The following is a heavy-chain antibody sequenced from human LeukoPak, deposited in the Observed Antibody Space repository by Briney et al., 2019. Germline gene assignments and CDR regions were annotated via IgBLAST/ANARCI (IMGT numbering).Heavy chain of an antibody. D-gene: IGHD2-15*01. Sequence: PSQTLSLTCSVSGVSISSDGYYWTWIRQHPGKGLEWIGYIYHGGATSSNPSLKSRVTISVDTSKNQFSLKLLSVTAADTAVYYCARDVLLLEDGEISRFDPWGQGTLVTVSS. CDR1: GVSISSDGYY. J-gene: IGHJ5*02. CDR3: ARDVLLLEDGEISRFDP. CDR2: IYHGGAT. V-gene: IGHV4-31*03.